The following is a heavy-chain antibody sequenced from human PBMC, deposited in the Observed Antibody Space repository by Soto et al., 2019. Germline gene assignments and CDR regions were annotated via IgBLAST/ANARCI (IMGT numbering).Heavy chain of an antibody. J-gene: IGHJ4*02. CDR3: AKERRHYDFWSGPPPSNPDY. Sequence: SGGSLRLSCAASGFTFSSYGMHWVRQAPGKGLEWVAVISYDGSNKYYADSVKGRFTISRDNSKNTLYLQMNSLRAEDTAVYYCAKERRHYDFWSGPPPSNPDYWGQGTLVTVSS. CDR1: GFTFSSYG. V-gene: IGHV3-30*18. D-gene: IGHD3-3*01. CDR2: ISYDGSNK.